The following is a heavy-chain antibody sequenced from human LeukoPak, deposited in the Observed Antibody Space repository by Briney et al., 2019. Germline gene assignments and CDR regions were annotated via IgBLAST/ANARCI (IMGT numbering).Heavy chain of an antibody. CDR1: GGSISSSSYY. J-gene: IGHJ4*02. CDR3: ARDGGRDGYSY. Sequence: SETLSLTCTVSGGSISSSSYYWGWIRQPPGKGLEWIGSIYYSGSTYYNPSLKSRVTISVDTSKNQFSLKLSSVTAADTAVYYCARDGGRDGYSYWGQGTLVTVPS. D-gene: IGHD5-24*01. CDR2: IYYSGST. V-gene: IGHV4-39*07.